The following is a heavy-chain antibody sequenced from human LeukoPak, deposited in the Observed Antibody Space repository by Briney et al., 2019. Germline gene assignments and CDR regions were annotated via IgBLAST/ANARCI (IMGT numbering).Heavy chain of an antibody. Sequence: SETLSLTCAVYGGSFSGYYWSWIRQPPGKGLEWIGEINHSGSTNYNPSLRSRVTISVDTAKNQFSLKLSSVTAADTAVYYCARWSPSYYDLWGQGTLVTVSS. V-gene: IGHV4-34*01. CDR3: ARWSPSYYDL. J-gene: IGHJ4*02. CDR2: INHSGST. CDR1: GGSFSGYY.